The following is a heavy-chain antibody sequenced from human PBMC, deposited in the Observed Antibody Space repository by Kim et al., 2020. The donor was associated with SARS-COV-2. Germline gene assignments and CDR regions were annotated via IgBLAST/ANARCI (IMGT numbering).Heavy chain of an antibody. CDR3: AKTGPYYLDY. CDR2: GNT. D-gene: IGHD1-26*01. J-gene: IGHJ4*02. V-gene: IGHV3-23*01. Sequence: GNTFYADSVKGRFTISRDTAKNTLHLQMNRLRVEDTAIYYCAKTGPYYLDYWGQGTLVTVSS.